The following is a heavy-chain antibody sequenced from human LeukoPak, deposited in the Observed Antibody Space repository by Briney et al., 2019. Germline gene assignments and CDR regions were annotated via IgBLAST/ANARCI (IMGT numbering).Heavy chain of an antibody. CDR1: GYTFTGYY. Sequence: GASVKVSCKASGYTFTGYYMHWVRQAPGQGLEWMGWINPNSGGTNYAQKFQGRVTMTRDTSISTAYMELSRLRSDDTAVCYCARVAVPYYYDSSGYLTYFDYWGQGTLVTVSS. CDR3: ARVAVPYYYDSSGYLTYFDY. CDR2: INPNSGGT. V-gene: IGHV1-2*02. J-gene: IGHJ4*02. D-gene: IGHD3-22*01.